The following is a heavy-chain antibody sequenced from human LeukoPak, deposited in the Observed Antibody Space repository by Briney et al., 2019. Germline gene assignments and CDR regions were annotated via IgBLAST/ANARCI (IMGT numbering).Heavy chain of an antibody. CDR3: ASGYYSDGSGYSPADY. J-gene: IGHJ4*02. Sequence: ASVKVSCKVSGYTLTELSMHWVRQAPGKGLEWMGGFDPEDGETIYAQKFQGRVTMTEDTSTDTAYMELSSLRSEDTAVYYCASGYYSDGSGYSPADYWGQGTRVTASS. V-gene: IGHV1-24*01. CDR2: FDPEDGET. CDR1: GYTLTELS. D-gene: IGHD3-22*01.